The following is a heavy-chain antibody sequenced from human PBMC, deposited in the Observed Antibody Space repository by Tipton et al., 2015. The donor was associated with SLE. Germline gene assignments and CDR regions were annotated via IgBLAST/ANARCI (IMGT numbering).Heavy chain of an antibody. CDR3: VRGNYDFDY. Sequence: GLVKPSQTLSLTCAISGESVSSNGASWNWIRQSPSRGLEWLGRTYYRSKWYHQYADSVKSRITINPDTAKNQFSLQLNSVAPEDTAIYYCVRGNYDFDYWGQGTLVTVS. J-gene: IGHJ4*02. D-gene: IGHD1-7*01. V-gene: IGHV6-1*01. CDR2: TYYRSKWYH. CDR1: GESVSSNGAS.